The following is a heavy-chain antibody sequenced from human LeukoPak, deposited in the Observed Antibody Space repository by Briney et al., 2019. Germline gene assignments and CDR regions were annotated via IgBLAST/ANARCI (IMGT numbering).Heavy chain of an antibody. J-gene: IGHJ4*02. CDR3: ARGRDYYVSGSYLLGY. CDR2: INPSGGST. Sequence: ASVKVSCKASGYTFTSYYMHWVRQAPGQGLEWMGIINPSGGSTSYAQKFQGRVTMTRYTSTSTVYMELSSLRSEDTAVYYCARGRDYYVSGSYLLGYWGQGTLVTVSS. CDR1: GYTFTSYY. V-gene: IGHV1-46*01. D-gene: IGHD3-10*01.